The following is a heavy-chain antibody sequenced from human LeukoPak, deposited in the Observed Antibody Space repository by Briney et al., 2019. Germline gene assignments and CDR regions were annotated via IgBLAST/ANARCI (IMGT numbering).Heavy chain of an antibody. CDR2: IKQDGSEK. Sequence: GGSLRLSCAASGFTFSNYWMNWFRQAPGKGLEWVANIKQDGSEKYYVDSVKGRFTISRDNAKNSLYLQMNSLRAEDTAVYYCASVPAADDAFDIWGQGTMVTVSS. D-gene: IGHD2-2*01. CDR1: GFTFSNYW. V-gene: IGHV3-7*01. CDR3: ASVPAADDAFDI. J-gene: IGHJ3*02.